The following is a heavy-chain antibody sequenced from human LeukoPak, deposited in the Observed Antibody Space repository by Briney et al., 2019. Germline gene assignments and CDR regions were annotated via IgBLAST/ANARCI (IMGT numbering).Heavy chain of an antibody. CDR2: IYTSGST. J-gene: IGHJ3*02. CDR1: GGSISSYY. D-gene: IGHD3-22*01. Sequence: SETLSLTCTVSGGSISSYYWSWIRQPAGKGLEWIGRIYTSGSTNYNPSLKSRVTISVDTSKNQFSLKLSSVTAADTAVYYCARDPDYDSSGYLDAFDIWGQGTMVTVSS. CDR3: ARDPDYDSSGYLDAFDI. V-gene: IGHV4-4*07.